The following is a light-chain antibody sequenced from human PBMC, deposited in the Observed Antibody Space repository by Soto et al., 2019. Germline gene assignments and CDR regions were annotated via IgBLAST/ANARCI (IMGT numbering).Light chain of an antibody. CDR1: HNIKGY. J-gene: IGKJ1*01. CDR2: KAS. V-gene: IGKV1-5*03. CDR3: QRYDTYYT. Sequence: DIQYTQTPSSRAASVRDIVVISFRASHNIKGYLNWYQQKPGKAPKLLIYKASTLKSGVPSRFSGSGSGTEFTLTINSLQPEDFATYFCQRYDTYYTFGQGTKVDIK.